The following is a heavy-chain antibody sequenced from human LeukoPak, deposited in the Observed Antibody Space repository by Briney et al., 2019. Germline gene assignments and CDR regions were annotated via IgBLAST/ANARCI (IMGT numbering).Heavy chain of an antibody. V-gene: IGHV3-23*01. CDR1: GFTFSSYA. D-gene: IGHD2-2*01. Sequence: GGSLRLSCAASGFTFSSYAMSWFRQAPGRGREWVSGTSGSGGSTYYADSVKGRFTISRDNSKNTLYLQMNSLRAEDTAVYYCAKPHCSSTSCPFGFYYGMDVWGQGTTVTVSS. CDR3: AKPHCSSTSCPFGFYYGMDV. CDR2: TSGSGGST. J-gene: IGHJ6*02.